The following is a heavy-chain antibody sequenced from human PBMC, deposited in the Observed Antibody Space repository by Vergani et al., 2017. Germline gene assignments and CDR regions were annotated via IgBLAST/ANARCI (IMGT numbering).Heavy chain of an antibody. J-gene: IGHJ6*02. CDR3: AHFDCSSTSCYETYYYYYYGMDV. CDR2: IYWNDDK. V-gene: IGHV2-5*01. CDR1: GFSLSTSGVG. Sequence: QITLKESGPTLVKPTQTLTLTCTFSGFSLSTSGVGVGWIRQPPGKALEWLALIYWNDDKRYSPSLKSRLTITKDTSKNQVVLTMTNMDPVDTATYYCAHFDCSSTSCYETYYYYYYGMDVWGQGTTVTVSS. D-gene: IGHD2-2*01.